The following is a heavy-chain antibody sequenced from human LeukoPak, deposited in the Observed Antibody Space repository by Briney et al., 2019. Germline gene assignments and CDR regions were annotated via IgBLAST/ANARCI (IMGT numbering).Heavy chain of an antibody. CDR3: ARGGAHGPSHDYFYQFMDV. J-gene: IGHJ6*03. Sequence: SETLSLTCTVSGGSISSYYWSWIRQPPGKGLEWIGYIYTSGSTNYNPSLKSRVTISVDTSKNQFSLKLTSVTAADTAVYYCARGGAHGPSHDYFYQFMDVWGKGTTVTVSS. CDR2: IYTSGST. V-gene: IGHV4-4*09. D-gene: IGHD3-16*01. CDR1: GGSISSYY.